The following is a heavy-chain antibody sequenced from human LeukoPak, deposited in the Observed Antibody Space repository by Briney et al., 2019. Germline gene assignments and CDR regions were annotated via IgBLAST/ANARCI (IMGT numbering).Heavy chain of an antibody. CDR1: GGSISSSSYY. CDR3: ARWSTPVRVVIAAAGMDYFDY. CDR2: INHSGST. Sequence: SETLSLTCTVSGGSISSSSYYWSWIRQPPGKGLEWIGEINHSGSTNYNPSLKSRVTISVDTSKNQFSLKLSSVTAADTAVYYCARWSTPVRVVIAAAGMDYFDYWGQGTLVTVSS. V-gene: IGHV4-39*07. J-gene: IGHJ4*02. D-gene: IGHD6-13*01.